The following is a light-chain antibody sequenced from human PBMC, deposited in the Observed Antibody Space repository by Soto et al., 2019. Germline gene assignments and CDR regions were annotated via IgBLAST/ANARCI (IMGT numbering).Light chain of an antibody. Sequence: DIQLTQSPSTLSSSVGDRVTLSCRASQNIGYWLAWYQQKPGKAPNLLIYKASNLESGVPSRFSGRGSGTEFTLTIRSLQPHDFANYYCQQYNPYSRTFGQGTKVEI. CDR3: QQYNPYSRT. CDR2: KAS. V-gene: IGKV1-5*03. CDR1: QNIGYW. J-gene: IGKJ1*01.